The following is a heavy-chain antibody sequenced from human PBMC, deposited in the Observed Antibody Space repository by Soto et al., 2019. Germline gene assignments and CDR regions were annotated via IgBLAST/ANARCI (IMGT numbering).Heavy chain of an antibody. V-gene: IGHV4-34*01. D-gene: IGHD2-2*01. J-gene: IGHJ1*01. Sequence: PSETLSLTCAVYGGSFSGYYWSWIRQPPGKGLEWIGEINHSGSTNYNPSLKSRVTISVDTSKNQFSLKLSSVTAADTAVYYCARGHIVVVPAAMSAEYFQHWGQGTLVTVSS. CDR3: ARGHIVVVPAAMSAEYFQH. CDR1: GGSFSGYY. CDR2: INHSGST.